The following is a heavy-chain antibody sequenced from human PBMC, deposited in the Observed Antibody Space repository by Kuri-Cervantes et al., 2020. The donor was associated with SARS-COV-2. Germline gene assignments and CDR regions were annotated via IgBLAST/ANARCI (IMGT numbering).Heavy chain of an antibody. Sequence: SGPTLVNPTQTLTLTCTFSGFSLSTSGVGVGWIRQPPGKALEWLALIYWNDDKRYSPSLKSRLTITKDTSKNQVVLTMTNMDPVDTATYYCASIAARRVSYYYYGMDVWGQGTTVTVFS. CDR3: ASIAARRVSYYYYGMDV. CDR2: IYWNDDK. CDR1: GFSLSTSGVG. V-gene: IGHV2-5*01. J-gene: IGHJ6*02. D-gene: IGHD6-6*01.